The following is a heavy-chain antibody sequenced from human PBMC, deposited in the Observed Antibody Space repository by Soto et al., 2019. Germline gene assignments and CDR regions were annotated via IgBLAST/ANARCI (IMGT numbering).Heavy chain of an antibody. V-gene: IGHV4-31*03. CDR2: IYYTGSA. J-gene: IGHJ4*02. CDR3: ARADFGDRGPAFAS. CDR1: GGSTGSGGYY. Sequence: QVQLLESGPGLVQTSQTLSLTCSVSGGSTGSGGYYWSWVRQHPGKGLEWIGYIYYTGSAYYSPFLKSRFSIPDDTSKNQFSLILDAVTVAYTAVYCYARADFGDRGPAFASWGQGILVTVSS. D-gene: IGHD2-21*01.